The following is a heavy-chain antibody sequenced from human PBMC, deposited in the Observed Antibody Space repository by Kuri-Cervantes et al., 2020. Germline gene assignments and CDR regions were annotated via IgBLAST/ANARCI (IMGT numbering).Heavy chain of an antibody. Sequence: GESLKISCAASGFTFSSYSMNWVRQAPGKGLEWVSSISGTSGYIYYADSVKGRFTISRDNAKNSLYLQMNSLRAEDTAVYYCAREGQGYCSSTSRPFDYWGQGTLVTVSS. V-gene: IGHV3-21*01. CDR3: AREGQGYCSSTSRPFDY. CDR2: ISGTSGYI. D-gene: IGHD2-2*01. CDR1: GFTFSSYS. J-gene: IGHJ4*02.